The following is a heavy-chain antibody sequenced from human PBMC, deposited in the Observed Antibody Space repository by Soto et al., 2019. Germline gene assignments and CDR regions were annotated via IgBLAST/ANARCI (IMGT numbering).Heavy chain of an antibody. Sequence: EVKLLESGGGLVQPGGSLRLSCEGSGFIFSIYAMSWVRQAPGKGLEWVSGISGGGGSTNYADSVKGRFTISRDNCKNTLHLQMNSLRAEDTAVYYCAKDGAVLRFLDGGPFQCWGQGILVTVSS. CDR1: GFIFSIYA. J-gene: IGHJ1*01. D-gene: IGHD3-3*01. V-gene: IGHV3-23*01. CDR3: AKDGAVLRFLDGGPFQC. CDR2: ISGGGGST.